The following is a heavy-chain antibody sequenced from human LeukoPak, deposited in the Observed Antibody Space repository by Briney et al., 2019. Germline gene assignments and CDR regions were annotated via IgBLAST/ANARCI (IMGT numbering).Heavy chain of an antibody. CDR2: INPNSGGT. CDR3: ARDPLYGGYYYYYYYMDV. CDR1: GYTFTGYY. D-gene: IGHD5-12*01. V-gene: IGHV1-2*02. Sequence: ASVKVSCKASGYTFTGYYMHWVRQAPGQGLEWMGWINPNSGGTNYAQKFQGRVTMTTDTSTSTAYMELRSLRSDDTAVYYCARDPLYGGYYYYYYYMDVWGKGTTVTVSS. J-gene: IGHJ6*03.